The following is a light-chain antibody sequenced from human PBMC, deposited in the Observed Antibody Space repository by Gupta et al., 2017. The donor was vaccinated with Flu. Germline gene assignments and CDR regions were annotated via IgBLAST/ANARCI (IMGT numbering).Light chain of an antibody. V-gene: IGKV1-39*01. CDR1: QNIGNY. CDR3: QESDSAPGFS. Sequence: DIQMTQSPSSLSASIGDRVTITCRASQNIGNYLSWYQQKPGKAPKLLIYAASTLQPGVPSRFSGGGFETHFTLTITSLRSEDFATYYCQESDSAPGFSFGQGTKLEIK. J-gene: IGKJ2*03. CDR2: AAS.